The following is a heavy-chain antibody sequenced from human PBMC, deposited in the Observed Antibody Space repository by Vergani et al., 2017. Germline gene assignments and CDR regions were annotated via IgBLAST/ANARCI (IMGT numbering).Heavy chain of an antibody. V-gene: IGHV3-11*01. Sequence: QVQLVESGGGLVKPGGSLRLSCTASGFFFSDYYMSWLRQAPGKGLEWISYIASSDTTVYYADSVKGRFTISRDNAKNSLYLHMNSLRAEDTAVYYCARDLPPHEGGRPVYFDYWGQGTLVTVSS. CDR3: ARDLPPHEGGRPVYFDY. D-gene: IGHD2-15*01. CDR2: IASSDTTV. J-gene: IGHJ4*02. CDR1: GFFFSDYY.